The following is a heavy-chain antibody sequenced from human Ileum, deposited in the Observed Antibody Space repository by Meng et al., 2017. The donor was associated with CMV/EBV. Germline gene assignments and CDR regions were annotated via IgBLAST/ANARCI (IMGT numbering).Heavy chain of an antibody. Sequence: SETLSLTCAVYGGSFSGYYWTWIRQPPGRGLEWIGEVHYSGTINYNPSLKSRVTISLDTSTNHFSLRLSSVTAADTAVYYCSRGADLFELGKHWGQGTLVTVSS. V-gene: IGHV4-34*01. CDR2: VHYSGTI. CDR3: SRGADLFELGKH. J-gene: IGHJ4*02. CDR1: GGSFSGYY. D-gene: IGHD3/OR15-3a*01.